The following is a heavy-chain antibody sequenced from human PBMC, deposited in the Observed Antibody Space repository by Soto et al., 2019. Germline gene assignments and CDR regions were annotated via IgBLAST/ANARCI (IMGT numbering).Heavy chain of an antibody. V-gene: IGHV4-59*08. CDR1: GGSISSYY. D-gene: IGHD4-17*01. Sequence: SETLSLTCTVSGGSISSYYWSWIRQPPGKGLEWIGYIYYSGSTNYNPSLKSRVTISVDTSKNQFSLKLSSVTAADTAVYYCARSYGASFDYWGEGTLVTVSS. CDR3: ARSYGASFDY. CDR2: IYYSGST. J-gene: IGHJ4*02.